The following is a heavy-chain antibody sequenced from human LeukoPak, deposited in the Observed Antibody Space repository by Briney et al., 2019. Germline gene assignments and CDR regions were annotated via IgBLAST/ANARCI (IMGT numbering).Heavy chain of an antibody. Sequence: SETLSLTCAVYGGSFSGYYWSWIRQPPGKGLEWIGEINHSGSTNYNPSLKSRVTISVDTPKNQFSLKLSSVTAADTAVYYCARGLGYCSSTSCASAWGQGTLVTVSS. CDR2: INHSGST. CDR1: GGSFSGYY. V-gene: IGHV4-34*01. D-gene: IGHD2-2*01. J-gene: IGHJ5*02. CDR3: ARGLGYCSSTSCASA.